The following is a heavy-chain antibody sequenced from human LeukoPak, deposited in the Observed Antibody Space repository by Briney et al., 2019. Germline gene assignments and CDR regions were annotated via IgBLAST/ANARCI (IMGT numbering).Heavy chain of an antibody. CDR1: GFTFSSYA. J-gene: IGHJ4*02. CDR3: ASWVFGMVPEPNDY. Sequence: PGGSLRLSCAASGFTFSSYAMSWVRQAPGKGLEWVSAISGSGGSTYYADSVKGRFTISRDNSKNTLYLQMNSLRAEDTAVYYCASWVFGMVPEPNDYWGQGTLVTVSS. D-gene: IGHD3-3*01. V-gene: IGHV3-23*01. CDR2: ISGSGGST.